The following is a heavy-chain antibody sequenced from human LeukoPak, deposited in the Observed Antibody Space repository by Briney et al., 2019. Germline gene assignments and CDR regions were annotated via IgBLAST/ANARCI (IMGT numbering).Heavy chain of an antibody. V-gene: IGHV3-9*01. CDR3: AKDGQHFDWLDY. D-gene: IGHD3-9*01. Sequence: PGGSLRLSCAASGFTFDDYAMHWVRQAPGKGLEWVSGISWNSGSIGYADSVKGRFTISRDNAKNSLYLQMNSLRAEDTALYYCAKDGQHFDWLDYWGQGTLVTVSS. J-gene: IGHJ4*02. CDR1: GFTFDDYA. CDR2: ISWNSGSI.